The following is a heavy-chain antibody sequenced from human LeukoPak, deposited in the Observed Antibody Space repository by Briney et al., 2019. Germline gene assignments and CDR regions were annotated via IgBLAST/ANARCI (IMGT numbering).Heavy chain of an antibody. CDR1: GFTFSSYA. D-gene: IGHD3-9*01. CDR2: INSDGRST. CDR3: VRGADTGYSSDS. Sequence: GGSLRLSCAASGFTFSSYAMNWVRRAPGKGLVWVSRINSDGRSTNYADSVKGRFSISRDNAENTLYLQMNSLRVEDTAVYYCVRGADTGYSSDSWGQGTLVTVSS. V-gene: IGHV3-74*01. J-gene: IGHJ4*02.